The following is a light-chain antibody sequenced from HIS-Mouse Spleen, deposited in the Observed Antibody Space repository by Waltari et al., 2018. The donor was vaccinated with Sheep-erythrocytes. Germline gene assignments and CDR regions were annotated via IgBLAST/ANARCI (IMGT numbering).Light chain of an antibody. V-gene: IGLV6-57*04. Sequence: NFMLTQPHSVSESPGKTVTISCTRSSGSIASNYVQWYQQRPGSAPTTVIYEDNQRPSGVPDRFSGSIDSSSNSASLTISGLKTEDEADYYCCSYAGSNNWVFGGGTKLTVL. CDR3: CSYAGSNNWV. J-gene: IGLJ3*02. CDR2: EDN. CDR1: SGSIASNY.